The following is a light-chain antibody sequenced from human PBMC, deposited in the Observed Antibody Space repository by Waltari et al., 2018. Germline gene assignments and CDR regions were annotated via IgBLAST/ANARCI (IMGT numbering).Light chain of an antibody. CDR2: DVS. Sequence: QSALTQPRSVSGSPGQSVTISCTGTSIDVGGYNYVSWYQQHPGKAPKLLIYDVSKRPSGVPDRYSGAKSGNTASLTISGVQAEDEADDDCCSYAGSYTFEVCGGGTKLTVL. CDR3: CSYAGSYTFEV. CDR1: SIDVGGYNY. V-gene: IGLV2-11*01. J-gene: IGLJ3*02.